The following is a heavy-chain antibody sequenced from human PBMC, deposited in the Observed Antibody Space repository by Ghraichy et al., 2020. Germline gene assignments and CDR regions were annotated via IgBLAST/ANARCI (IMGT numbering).Heavy chain of an antibody. D-gene: IGHD2-2*02. CDR3: ARDPLAYTDIVVVPAAIGWFDP. CDR1: GFTFSSYG. Sequence: GGSLRLSCAASGFTFSSYGMHWVRQAPGKGLEWVAVIWYDGSNKYYADSVKGRFTISRDNSKNTLYLQMNSLRAEDTAVYYCARDPLAYTDIVVVPAAIGWFDPWGQGTLVTVSS. J-gene: IGHJ5*02. V-gene: IGHV3-33*01. CDR2: IWYDGSNK.